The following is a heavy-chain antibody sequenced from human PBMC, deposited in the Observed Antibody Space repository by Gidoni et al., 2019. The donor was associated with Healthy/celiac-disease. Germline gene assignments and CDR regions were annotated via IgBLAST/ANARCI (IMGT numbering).Heavy chain of an antibody. V-gene: IGHV3-48*01. CDR1: GFTFSSYS. D-gene: IGHD6-6*01. Sequence: EVQLVESGGGLVQPGGSLRLCCEASGFTFSSYSMNWVRQAPGKGLEGVSYISSSSSTIYYAVSVQGRFTISRDNAKYSLYLQSNSLRAEDTAVYYCARDRVFPVGMDVWGQGTTVTVSS. CDR2: ISSSSSTI. J-gene: IGHJ6*02. CDR3: ARDRVFPVGMDV.